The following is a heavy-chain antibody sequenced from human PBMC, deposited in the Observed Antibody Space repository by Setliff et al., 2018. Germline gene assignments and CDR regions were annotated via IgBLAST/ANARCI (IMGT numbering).Heavy chain of an antibody. J-gene: IGHJ2*01. CDR2: IYYSGST. CDR3: ARLWGSYDFWSGYYIDWYFDL. D-gene: IGHD3-3*01. CDR1: GGSISSGSYY. V-gene: IGHV4-39*01. Sequence: SETLSLTCTVSGGSISSGSYYWGWIRQPPGKGLEWIGSIYYSGSTYYNPSLKSRVTISVDTSKNQFSLKLSSVTAADTAVYYCARLWGSYDFWSGYYIDWYFDLWGRGTLVTVSS.